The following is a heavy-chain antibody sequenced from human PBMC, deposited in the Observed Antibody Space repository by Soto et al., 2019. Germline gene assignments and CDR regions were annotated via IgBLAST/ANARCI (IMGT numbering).Heavy chain of an antibody. D-gene: IGHD3-3*01. CDR3: ASSHHYDFWSGYPPPFDY. J-gene: IGHJ4*02. Sequence: SETLSLTCTVSGGSISSYYWSWIRQPPGKGLEWIGYIYYSGSTNYNPSLKSRVTISVDTSKNQFSLKLSSVTAADTAVYYCASSHHYDFWSGYPPPFDYWGQGTLVTAPQ. CDR2: IYYSGST. V-gene: IGHV4-59*01. CDR1: GGSISSYY.